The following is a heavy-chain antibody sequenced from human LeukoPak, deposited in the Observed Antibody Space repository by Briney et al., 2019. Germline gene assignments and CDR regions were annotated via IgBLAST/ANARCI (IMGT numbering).Heavy chain of an antibody. V-gene: IGHV1-24*01. D-gene: IGHD2-2*01. Sequence: ASVKVSCKVSGYTLTELSMHWVRQAPGKGLEWMGGFDPEDGETIYAQKFQGRVTMTEDTSTDTAYMELSSLRSEDTAVYYCATRRRNCSSTSCYSPDAFDIWGQGAMVTVSS. CDR3: ATRRRNCSSTSCYSPDAFDI. CDR1: GYTLTELS. J-gene: IGHJ3*02. CDR2: FDPEDGET.